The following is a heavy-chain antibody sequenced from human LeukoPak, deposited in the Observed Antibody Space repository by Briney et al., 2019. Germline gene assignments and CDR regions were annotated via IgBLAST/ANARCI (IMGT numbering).Heavy chain of an antibody. Sequence: PSQTLSLTCTVSGGSISSGSYYWSWIRQPAGKGLEWIGRIYTSRSTNYNPSLKSRVTISVDTSKNQFSLKLSSVTAADTAVYYCARERLFGVVIISNYYYYMDVWGKGTTVTVSS. D-gene: IGHD3-3*01. CDR1: GGSISSGSYY. CDR3: ARERLFGVVIISNYYYYMDV. CDR2: IYTSRST. V-gene: IGHV4-61*02. J-gene: IGHJ6*03.